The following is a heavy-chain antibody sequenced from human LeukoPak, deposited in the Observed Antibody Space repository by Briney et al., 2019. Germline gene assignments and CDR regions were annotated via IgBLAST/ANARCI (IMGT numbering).Heavy chain of an antibody. CDR1: GYTFTTYN. CDR3: ASLKNYYDSSGYLVTDAFDI. CDR2: ISGYHGNT. Sequence: ASVKVSCKASGYTFTTYNINWVRQAPGQGLEWMGWISGYHGNTNYAQKLQGRVTMTTDTSTSTAYMELRSLKSDDTAVYYCASLKNYYDSSGYLVTDAFDIWGQGTMVTVSS. J-gene: IGHJ3*02. V-gene: IGHV1-18*01. D-gene: IGHD3-22*01.